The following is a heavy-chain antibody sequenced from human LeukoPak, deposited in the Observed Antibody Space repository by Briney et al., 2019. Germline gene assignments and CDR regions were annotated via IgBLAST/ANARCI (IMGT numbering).Heavy chain of an antibody. CDR3: ARYSSSRTRFFDY. CDR1: GFSFSSYS. CDR2: ISSSSSTI. V-gene: IGHV3-48*02. J-gene: IGHJ4*02. Sequence: GGSLRLSCAASGFSFSSYSMNWVRQAPGKGLEWVSYISSSSSTIYYADSVKGRFTISRDNAKNSLYLQMNSLRDEDTAVYYCARYSSSRTRFFDYWGQGTLVTVSS. D-gene: IGHD6-6*01.